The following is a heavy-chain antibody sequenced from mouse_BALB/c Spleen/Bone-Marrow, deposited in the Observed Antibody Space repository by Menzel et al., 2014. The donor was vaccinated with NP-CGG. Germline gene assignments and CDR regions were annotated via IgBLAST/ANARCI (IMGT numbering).Heavy chain of an antibody. D-gene: IGHD1-2*01. J-gene: IGHJ3*01. CDR2: INPYNDDT. CDR3: ARWHYYGAY. CDR1: GYTFTSYI. Sequence: VQLQQPGPELVKPGASVKMSCKASGYTFTSYIIHWVKQKPGLGLEWIGYINPYNDDTKYNERFRNKATLTSDKSSSTAYMELSSLTSDDSAVYYCARWHYYGAYWGQGTLVTVSA. V-gene: IGHV1-14*01.